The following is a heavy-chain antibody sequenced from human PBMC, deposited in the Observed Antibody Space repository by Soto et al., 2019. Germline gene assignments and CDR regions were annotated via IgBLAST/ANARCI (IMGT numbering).Heavy chain of an antibody. D-gene: IGHD4-4*01. CDR1: GFTFSSYG. V-gene: IGHV3-33*01. CDR2: IWYDGSNK. Sequence: QPGGSLRLSCAASGFTFSSYGMHWVRQAPGKGLEWVAVIWYDGSNKYYADSVKGRFTISRDNSKNTLYLQMNSLRAEDTAVYYCARDNYSNYYFDYWGQGTLVTVSS. J-gene: IGHJ4*02. CDR3: ARDNYSNYYFDY.